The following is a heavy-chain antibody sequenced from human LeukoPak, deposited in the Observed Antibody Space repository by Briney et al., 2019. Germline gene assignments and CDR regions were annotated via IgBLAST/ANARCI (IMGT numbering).Heavy chain of an antibody. CDR1: GFTFSSYA. CDR3: ARAAYYYGSGSYYNEDYYYYYMDV. Sequence: PGGSLRLSCAASGFTFSSYAMSWVRQAPGKGLEWVSAISGSGGSTYYADSVKGRFTISRDNSKNTLYLQMNSLRAEDTAVYYCARAAYYYGSGSYYNEDYYYYYMDVWGKGTTVTVSS. V-gene: IGHV3-23*01. D-gene: IGHD3-10*01. CDR2: ISGSGGST. J-gene: IGHJ6*03.